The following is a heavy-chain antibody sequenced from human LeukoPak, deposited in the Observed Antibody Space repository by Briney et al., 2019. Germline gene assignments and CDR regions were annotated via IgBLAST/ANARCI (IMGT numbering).Heavy chain of an antibody. D-gene: IGHD5-24*01. CDR3: ARGQDAFKTGY. Sequence: SETLSLTCTVSGGSLTIGYYYWTWIRQHPGKGLEWIGYIHPSGSTDYNPSLQSRVTMSLDTSQNQFTLKLTSVTAADTAIYYCARGQDAFKTGYWGQGTLVTVSS. CDR2: IHPSGST. CDR1: GGSLTIGYYY. V-gene: IGHV4-31*03. J-gene: IGHJ4*02.